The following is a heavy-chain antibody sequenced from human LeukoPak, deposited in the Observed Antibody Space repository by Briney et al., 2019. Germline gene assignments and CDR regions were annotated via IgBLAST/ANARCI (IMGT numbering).Heavy chain of an antibody. CDR1: GYIFSTSW. J-gene: IGHJ2*01. V-gene: IGHV5-51*01. Sequence: RGESLKISCQGSGYIFSTSWIAWVRQAPGKGLEWVGSIYIGDSDPRYSPSFQGHVTMSADRSVNTASLQWSSLQGSDTGIYYCAKVKSFGYWFFDLWGRGTLVAVSS. CDR2: IYIGDSDP. CDR3: AKVKSFGYWFFDL. D-gene: IGHD3-16*01.